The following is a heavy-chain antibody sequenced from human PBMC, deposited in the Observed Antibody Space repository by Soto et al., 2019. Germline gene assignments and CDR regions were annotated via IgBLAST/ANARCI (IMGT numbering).Heavy chain of an antibody. V-gene: IGHV4-34*01. CDR1: GEYFSANY. CDR3: ATGGLFSS. D-gene: IGHD3-3*01. J-gene: IGHJ5*02. Sequence: PSETLSLTCDISGEYFSANYWSWIRQTPGKGLEWLGEINHAGTTDYNPSVEDRIIISADASKNQFSLKLTSVTAMDTAVYYCATGGLFSSWGQGTLVTVSP. CDR2: INHAGTT.